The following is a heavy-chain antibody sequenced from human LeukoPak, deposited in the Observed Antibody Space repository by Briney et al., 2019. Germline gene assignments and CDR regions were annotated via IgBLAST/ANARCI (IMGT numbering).Heavy chain of an antibody. J-gene: IGHJ4*02. CDR1: GYTFTSYG. Sequence: ASVKVSCKASGYTFTSYGISWVRQAPGQGLEWMGWISAYNGNTNYAQKLQGRVTMTTDTSTSTAYMELRSLRSDDTAVYYCAKVFPGVAGTYVHDYWGQGTLVTVSS. V-gene: IGHV1-18*01. CDR2: ISAYNGNT. D-gene: IGHD6-19*01. CDR3: AKVFPGVAGTYVHDY.